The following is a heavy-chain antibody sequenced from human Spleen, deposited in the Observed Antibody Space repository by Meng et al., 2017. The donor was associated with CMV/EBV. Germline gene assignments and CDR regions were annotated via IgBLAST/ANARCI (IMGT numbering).Heavy chain of an antibody. V-gene: IGHV3-66*03. Sequence: GGSLRLSCAASGFTVSSNYMSWVRQAPGKGLEWVSVIYSCGSTYYADSVKGRFTISRDNSKNTLYLQMNSLRAEDTAVYYCARVGRFGRTYYYDSSGYWGHAERDYWGQGTLVTVSS. D-gene: IGHD3-22*01. CDR2: IYSCGST. CDR3: ARVGRFGRTYYYDSSGYWGHAERDY. J-gene: IGHJ4*02. CDR1: GFTVSSNY.